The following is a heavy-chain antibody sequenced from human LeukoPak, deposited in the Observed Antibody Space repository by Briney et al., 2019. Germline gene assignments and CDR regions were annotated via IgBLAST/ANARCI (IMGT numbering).Heavy chain of an antibody. Sequence: SVTVSCTASGGTFSSYAISWVRQAPGQGLEWMGGITPIFGTANYAQKFQGRVTITADESTSTAYMELSSLRSEDTAVYYCASPPGYDSSGSNAFDIWGQGTMVTVSS. CDR2: ITPIFGTA. V-gene: IGHV1-69*01. J-gene: IGHJ3*02. D-gene: IGHD3-22*01. CDR1: GGTFSSYA. CDR3: ASPPGYDSSGSNAFDI.